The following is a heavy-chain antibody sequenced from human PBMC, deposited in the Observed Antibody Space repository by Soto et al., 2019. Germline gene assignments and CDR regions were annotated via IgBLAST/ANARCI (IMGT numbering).Heavy chain of an antibody. V-gene: IGHV4-39*01. Sequence: PSETLSLTCTVSGGSISPYYWSWIRQPPGKGLEWIGSIYYSGSTYYNPSLKSRVTISVDTSKNQFSLKLSSVTAADTAVYYCARLYYYGSGSYFLTAPPWYYYYGMDVWGQGTTVTVSS. CDR1: GGSISPYY. CDR3: ARLYYYGSGSYFLTAPPWYYYYGMDV. CDR2: IYYSGST. J-gene: IGHJ6*02. D-gene: IGHD3-10*01.